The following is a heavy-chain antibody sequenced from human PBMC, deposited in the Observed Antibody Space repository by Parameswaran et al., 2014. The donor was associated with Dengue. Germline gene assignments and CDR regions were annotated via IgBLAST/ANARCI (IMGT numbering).Heavy chain of an antibody. J-gene: IGHJ6*02. V-gene: IGHV4-31*02. CDR3: ASRYGSGIYPGMDV. D-gene: IGHD3-10*01. Sequence: VRQAPGKGLEWIGYIYYSGSTYYNPSLKSRVTISVDTSKNQFSLKLSSVTAADTAVYYCASRYGSGIYPGMDVWGQGTTVTVSS. CDR2: IYYSGST.